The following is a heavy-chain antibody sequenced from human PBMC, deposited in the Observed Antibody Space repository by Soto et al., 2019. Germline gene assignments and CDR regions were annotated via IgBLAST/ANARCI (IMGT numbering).Heavy chain of an antibody. CDR2: IIPSFGTA. D-gene: IGHD6-6*01. CDR3: ARDFGSSIAAPGGAFDI. V-gene: IGHV1-69*06. J-gene: IGHJ3*02. CDR1: GGTFSSYA. Sequence: QVQLVQSGAEVKKPGSSVKVSCKASGGTFSSYAISWVRQAPGQGLEWMGGIIPSFGTANYAQKFQGRVTITADKSTSPAYMELSSLRSEDTAVYYCARDFGSSIAAPGGAFDIWGQGTMVTVSS.